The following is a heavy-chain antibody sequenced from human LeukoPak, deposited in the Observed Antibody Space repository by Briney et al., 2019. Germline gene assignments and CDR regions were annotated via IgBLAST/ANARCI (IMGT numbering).Heavy chain of an antibody. CDR2: INRSGST. CDR3: ANLGSPSDY. CDR1: GGSLSGDY. J-gene: IGHJ4*02. V-gene: IGHV4-34*01. Sequence: SETLSLTCAVYGGSLSGDYWTWIRQPPGKGLEWIGEINRSGSTNYNPSLKSRVTISVDTSKNQFSLKLSSVTAADTAVYYCANLGSPSDYWGQGTLVTVSS.